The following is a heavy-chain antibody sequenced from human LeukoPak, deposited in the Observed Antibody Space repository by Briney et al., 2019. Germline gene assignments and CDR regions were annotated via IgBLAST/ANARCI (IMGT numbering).Heavy chain of an antibody. CDR1: GFSFSDAW. CDR2: IESKTDGRTT. V-gene: IGHV3-15*04. D-gene: IGHD3-10*01. J-gene: IGHJ4*02. Sequence: GGSLRLSCAASGFSFSDAWMSWVRQIPGKGLEWVDRIESKTDGRTTDYAAPVEGRFIISRDDSTNTLYLQMNSLKSEDTAVYYCTTYGSGRKFDYWGQGILVTVSS. CDR3: TTYGSGRKFDY.